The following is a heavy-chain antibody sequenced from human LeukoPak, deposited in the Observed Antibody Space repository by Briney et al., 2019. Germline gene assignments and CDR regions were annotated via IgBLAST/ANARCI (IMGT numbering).Heavy chain of an antibody. CDR2: LNQDGSVQ. CDR1: GFTFSHYY. V-gene: IGHV3-7*01. CDR3: ARDHNVADV. Sequence: GGSLRLSCVASGFTFSHYYMTWYRQAPGKGLEWVANLNQDGSVQLYGDSVRGRFTISRDNAKNSVYTQMNSLRVEDTAMYYCARDHNVADVWGQGTKVTVS. D-gene: IGHD2-8*01. J-gene: IGHJ3*01.